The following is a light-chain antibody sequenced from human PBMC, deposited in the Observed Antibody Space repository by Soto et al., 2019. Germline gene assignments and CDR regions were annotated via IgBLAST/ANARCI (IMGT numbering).Light chain of an antibody. V-gene: IGKV3-20*01. CDR1: QSVSSNY. Sequence: EIVVTQSPGTLSLSPGERATLSCRASQSVSSNYLAWYQQKPGQAPRPPIYGASSRGTTIPYRFSGSGAGTDFTLIISTLEPEDFSVYYCQQYGRSPWTFGQGTKVEIK. CDR2: GAS. CDR3: QQYGRSPWT. J-gene: IGKJ1*01.